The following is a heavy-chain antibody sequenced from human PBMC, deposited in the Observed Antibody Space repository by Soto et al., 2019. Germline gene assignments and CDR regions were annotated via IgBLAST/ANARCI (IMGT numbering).Heavy chain of an antibody. D-gene: IGHD4-17*01. V-gene: IGHV3-30*18. CDR1: GFTFSSYG. CDR2: ISYDGSNK. CDR3: AKVHSDGDYGY. J-gene: IGHJ4*02. Sequence: QVQLVESGGAVVQPGRSLRLSCAASGFTFSSYGMHWVRQAPGKGLEWVAVISYDGSNKYYADSVKGRFNVSSDNSKNSLSVQMNCLRAEDTAVYYGAKVHSDGDYGYWGKGALVIFSS.